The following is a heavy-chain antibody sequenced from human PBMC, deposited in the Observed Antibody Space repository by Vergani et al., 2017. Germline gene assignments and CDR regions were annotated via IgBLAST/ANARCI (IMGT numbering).Heavy chain of an antibody. J-gene: IGHJ4*02. Sequence: QLQLQESGPGLLKPSETLSLTCSVSGTSISGSSDYWGWIRQPPGKGLEWIGYISYSGTTYYNPSLKSRVTMSVDTSKNQFSLKLSSVTAADTAVYYCAREEAYYYDSGSYWGQGTLVTVSS. CDR3: AREEAYYYDSGSY. CDR2: ISYSGTT. CDR1: GTSISGSSDY. D-gene: IGHD3-22*01. V-gene: IGHV4-39*07.